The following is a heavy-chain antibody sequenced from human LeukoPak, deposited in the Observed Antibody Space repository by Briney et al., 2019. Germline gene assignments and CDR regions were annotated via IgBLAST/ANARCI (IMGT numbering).Heavy chain of an antibody. J-gene: IGHJ4*02. CDR1: GYTFTSYG. D-gene: IGHD3-10*01. CDR3: ASMRWVRGPQFDY. V-gene: IGHV1-18*01. CDR2: ISVYNGNT. Sequence: GASVKVSCKASGYTFTSYGISWVRQAPGQGLKWMGWISVYNGNTNYAQNLQGRVTMTTDTSTSTAYLELRSLRSDDTAVYYCASMRWVRGPQFDYWGQGTLVTVSS.